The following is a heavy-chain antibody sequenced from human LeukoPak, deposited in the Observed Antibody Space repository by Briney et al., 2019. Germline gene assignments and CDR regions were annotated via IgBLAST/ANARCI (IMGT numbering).Heavy chain of an antibody. CDR3: ASPMNGNNWNDALFDY. D-gene: IGHD1-20*01. J-gene: IGHJ4*02. V-gene: IGHV3-30*02. CDR2: IRYDGSNK. Sequence: PGGSLRLSCAASGFTFSSYGMHWVRQAPGKGLEWVAFIRYDGSNKYYADSVKGRFTISRDNAKNSLYLQMNSLRAEDTAVYYCASPMNGNNWNDALFDYWGQGTLVTVSS. CDR1: GFTFSSYG.